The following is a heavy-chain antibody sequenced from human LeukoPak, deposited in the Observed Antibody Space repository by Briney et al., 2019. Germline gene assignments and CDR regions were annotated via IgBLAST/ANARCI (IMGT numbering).Heavy chain of an antibody. CDR2: ISGSGGST. CDR3: AKPTMIVVVTPYGGYFDY. CDR1: GFTFSSYA. V-gene: IGHV3-23*01. D-gene: IGHD3-22*01. J-gene: IGHJ4*02. Sequence: PGGSLRLSCAASGFTFSSYAMSWVRQAPGKGLEWVSAISGSGGSTYYADSVKGRFTISRDNSKNTLYLQMNSLRAEDTAVYYCAKPTMIVVVTPYGGYFDYWGQGTLVTVSS.